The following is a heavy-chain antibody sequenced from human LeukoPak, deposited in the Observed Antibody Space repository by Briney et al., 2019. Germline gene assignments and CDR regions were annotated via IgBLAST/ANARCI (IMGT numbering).Heavy chain of an antibody. V-gene: IGHV1-2*02. J-gene: IGHJ1*01. Sequence: GASVKVSCKASGYTFTGYYMHWVRQAPGQGLEWMGWINPNSGGTNYAQKFQGRVTMTRDTSISTAYMELSRLRSDDTAVYYCAKDRAASTTGGYFEYWGQGAPVIVSS. CDR3: AKDRAASTTGGYFEY. D-gene: IGHD4-17*01. CDR2: INPNSGGT. CDR1: GYTFTGYY.